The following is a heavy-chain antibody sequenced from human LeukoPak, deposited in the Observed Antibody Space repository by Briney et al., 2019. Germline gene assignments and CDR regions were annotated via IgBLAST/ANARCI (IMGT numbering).Heavy chain of an antibody. V-gene: IGHV4-61*02. CDR2: IYTSGST. CDR1: GGSISSGSYY. CDR3: ARSGSILTGSSFDY. Sequence: PSETLSLTCTVSGGSISSGSYYWSWIREPAGKGLEWIGRIYTSGSTNYNPSLKSRVTISVDTSKNQFSLKLSSVTAADTAVYYCARSGSILTGSSFDYWGQGTLVTVSS. J-gene: IGHJ4*02. D-gene: IGHD3-9*01.